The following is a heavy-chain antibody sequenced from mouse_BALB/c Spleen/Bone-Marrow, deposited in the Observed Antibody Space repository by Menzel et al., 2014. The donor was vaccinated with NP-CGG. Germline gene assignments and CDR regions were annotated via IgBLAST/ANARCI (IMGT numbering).Heavy chain of an antibody. J-gene: IGHJ3*01. CDR2: IDPENGYT. Sequence: EVQVVESGAELVRPGALVKLSCKGSGFNIKDYYMHWVKQRPEQGLEWIGWIDPENGYTIFDPKFQGKASITADTSSNTAYLQLSSLTSEDPAVYYCAPYYGNYGFAYWGQGTLVTVSA. D-gene: IGHD2-10*01. V-gene: IGHV14-1*02. CDR3: APYYGNYGFAY. CDR1: GFNIKDYY.